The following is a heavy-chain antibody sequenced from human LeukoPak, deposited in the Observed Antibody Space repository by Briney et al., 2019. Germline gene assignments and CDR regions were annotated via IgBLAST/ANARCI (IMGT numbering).Heavy chain of an antibody. CDR3: ARSSDIVRMVYAIEYYFDY. J-gene: IGHJ4*02. D-gene: IGHD2-8*01. CDR1: GGTFTSYA. CDR2: IIPIFGTA. Sequence: SVKVSCKASGGTFTSYAISWVRQAPGQGLEWMGGIIPIFGTANYAHKFQVRVTSTTAESTSTAYMELSSLRCEDTAVYSCARSSDIVRMVYAIEYYFDYWGQGTLVTVSS. V-gene: IGHV1-69*05.